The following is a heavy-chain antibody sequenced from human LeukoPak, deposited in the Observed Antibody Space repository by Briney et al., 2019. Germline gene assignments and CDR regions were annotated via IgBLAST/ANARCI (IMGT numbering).Heavy chain of an antibody. J-gene: IGHJ4*02. D-gene: IGHD3-16*01. CDR3: ARNPLWGATVGYYFNY. CDR1: GYTFTSYY. V-gene: IGHV1-46*01. CDR2: INPSGGGT. Sequence: ASVKVSCKASGYTFTSYYIHWVRQAPGQGLEWMGVINPSGGGTSYAQKFQGRVTMTTDTSTSTVYMELRSLRSDDTAVYYCARNPLWGATVGYYFNYWGQGTQVTVSS.